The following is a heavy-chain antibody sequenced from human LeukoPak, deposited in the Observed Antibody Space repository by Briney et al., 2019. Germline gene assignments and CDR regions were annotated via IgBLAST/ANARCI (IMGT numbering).Heavy chain of an antibody. CDR3: ARGQIDLLRNYFDS. D-gene: IGHD3-22*01. J-gene: IGHJ4*02. V-gene: IGHV3-66*01. CDR1: GFIVSHKY. Sequence: TGGSLRLSCAASGFIVSHKYMAWVRQAPGKGLEWLSIIYTGGNTVSAESVKGRFIISRDNSRNTVHLQMNSLRDDDTAVYYRARGQIDLLRNYFDSWGPGTLVAVSS. CDR2: IYTGGNT.